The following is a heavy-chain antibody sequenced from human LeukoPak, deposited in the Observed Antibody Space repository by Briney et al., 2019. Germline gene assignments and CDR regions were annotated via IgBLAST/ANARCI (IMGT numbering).Heavy chain of an antibody. CDR1: GGSTSSYY. CDR3: ARDFDYVWGSYRLNDAFDI. J-gene: IGHJ3*02. Sequence: IPSETLSLTCTVSGGSTSSYYWSWIRQPPGKGLEWIGYIYYSGSTNYNPSLKSRVTISVDASKNQFSLKLSSVTAADTAVYYRARDFDYVWGSYRLNDAFDIWGQGTMVTVSS. D-gene: IGHD3-16*02. V-gene: IGHV4-59*12. CDR2: IYYSGST.